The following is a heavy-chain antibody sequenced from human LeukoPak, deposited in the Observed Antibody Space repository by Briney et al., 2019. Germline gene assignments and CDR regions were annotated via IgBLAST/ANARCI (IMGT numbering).Heavy chain of an antibody. V-gene: IGHV4-39*07. CDR3: ARDIERYGSWWYFDL. D-gene: IGHD3-10*01. CDR1: GGSISSSSYY. CDR2: IYHSGST. Sequence: PSETLSLTCTVSGGSISSSSYYWGWIRQPPGKGLEWIGSIYHSGSTCYNPSLKSRVTISVDTSKNQFSLKLSSVTAADTAVYYCARDIERYGSWWYFDLWGRGTLVTVSS. J-gene: IGHJ2*01.